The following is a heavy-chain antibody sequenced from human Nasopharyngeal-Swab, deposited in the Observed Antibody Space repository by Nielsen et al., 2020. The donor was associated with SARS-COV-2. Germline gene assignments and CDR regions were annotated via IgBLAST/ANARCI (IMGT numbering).Heavy chain of an antibody. CDR2: IKQDGSEK. D-gene: IGHD6-13*01. CDR3: ARESSPHWYFDL. J-gene: IGHJ2*01. V-gene: IGHV3-7*03. CDR1: GFSFITYW. Sequence: GESLKISCAASGFSFITYWMSWVRQAPGKGLEWVANIKQDGSEKYYVDSVKGRFTISRDNAKNSLYLQMNSLRAEDTAVYYCARESSPHWYFDLWGRGTLVTVSS.